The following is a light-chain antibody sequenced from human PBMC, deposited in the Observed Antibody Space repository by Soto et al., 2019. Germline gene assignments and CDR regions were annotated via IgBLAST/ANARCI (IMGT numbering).Light chain of an antibody. Sequence: DIQMTQSPSSLSASVGDRVTITCQASQDISNYLNWYQQKPGKAPKLLIYDASNLETGVPSRFSGSGSGTDFTFTISSLQPEDIATYYCQQYVNLRLTFGGGTKVDIK. V-gene: IGKV1-33*01. CDR1: QDISNY. CDR3: QQYVNLRLT. J-gene: IGKJ4*01. CDR2: DAS.